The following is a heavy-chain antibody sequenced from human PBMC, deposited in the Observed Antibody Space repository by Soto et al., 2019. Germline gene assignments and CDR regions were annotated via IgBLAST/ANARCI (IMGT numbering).Heavy chain of an antibody. V-gene: IGHV4-30-2*01. CDR1: GGSISRGGSF. CDR2: IYHSGSN. CDR3: AGGIAARPLGY. Sequence: QLQLQESGSGLVKPSQTLSLTCAVSGGSISRGGSFWSWIRQPPGKGLEWIGYIYHSGSNYYNPSLKSRVTISVYRSKNQFSLKLSSVTAADTAVYYCAGGIAARPLGYWGQGTLVTVSS. D-gene: IGHD6-6*01. J-gene: IGHJ4*02.